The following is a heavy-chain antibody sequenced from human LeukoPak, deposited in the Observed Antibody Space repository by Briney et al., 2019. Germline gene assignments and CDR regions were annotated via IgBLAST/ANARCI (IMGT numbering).Heavy chain of an antibody. CDR3: AKGGDEVDY. CDR1: GLTFRTYG. Sequence: GGSLRLSCVVSGLTFRTYGMRWVRQAPGKGLEWVAFIQYDGNDRYYADSVRGRFTISRDNSQTTLYLQMNSLRSEDTAVYYCAKGGDEVDYWGQGTLVTVSS. D-gene: IGHD3-16*01. J-gene: IGHJ4*02. CDR2: IQYDGNDR. V-gene: IGHV3-30*02.